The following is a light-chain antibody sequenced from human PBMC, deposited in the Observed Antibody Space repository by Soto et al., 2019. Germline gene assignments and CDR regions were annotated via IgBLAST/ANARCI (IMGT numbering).Light chain of an antibody. J-gene: IGKJ1*01. Sequence: DIPMTQSPSSLSASLGDRVTITCRASQGISTYLVWYQQKPGTVPKLLIFAAFTLQSGVPSRFSGSGSGTDFTLTISSLQPEDVATYYCQNYNGAPWTFGQGTKVEIK. V-gene: IGKV1-27*01. CDR1: QGISTY. CDR2: AAF. CDR3: QNYNGAPWT.